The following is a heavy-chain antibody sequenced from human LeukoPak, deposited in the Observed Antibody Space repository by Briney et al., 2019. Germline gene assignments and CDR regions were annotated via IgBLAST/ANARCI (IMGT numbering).Heavy chain of an antibody. Sequence: KAGGSLRLSCAASGFTFSDYYMSWIRQAPGKGLEWVSYISSSGSTIYYADSVKGRFTISRNNAKNSLYLQMNSLRAEDAAVYYCARGVAGLLQFDYWGQGTLVTVSS. D-gene: IGHD6-19*01. CDR3: ARGVAGLLQFDY. V-gene: IGHV3-11*01. J-gene: IGHJ4*02. CDR2: ISSSGSTI. CDR1: GFTFSDYY.